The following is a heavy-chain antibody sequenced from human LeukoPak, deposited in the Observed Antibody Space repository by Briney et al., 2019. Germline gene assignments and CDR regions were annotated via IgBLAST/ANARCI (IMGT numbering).Heavy chain of an antibody. Sequence: PGGSLRLSCAASGFTFRGYAMSWVRQAPGKGLEWVSAITGTIISTYYVDSVRGRFTISRDNSKNTLYLQMDSLRAEDTATYYCARGITVFGTLDYWGQGTLVTVSS. CDR2: ITGTIIST. CDR3: ARGITVFGTLDY. V-gene: IGHV3-23*05. CDR1: GFTFRGYA. J-gene: IGHJ4*02. D-gene: IGHD3-3*01.